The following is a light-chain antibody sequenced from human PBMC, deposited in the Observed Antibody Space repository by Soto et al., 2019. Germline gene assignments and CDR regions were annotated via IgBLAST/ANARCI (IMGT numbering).Light chain of an antibody. J-gene: IGKJ4*01. V-gene: IGKV1-33*01. CDR3: QQYDNYPLT. CDR2: DAS. Sequence: QIPHSHYSLSASVGDRVVITCQASQDISNYLNWYQHKPGKAPKLLIHDASNLETGVPSRFSGGRSGTDFILTISSLQSEDIATYYCQQYDNYPLTFGGGTKVDIK. CDR1: QDISNY.